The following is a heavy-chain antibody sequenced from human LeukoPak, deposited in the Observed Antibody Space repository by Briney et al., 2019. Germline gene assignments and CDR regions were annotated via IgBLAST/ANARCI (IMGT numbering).Heavy chain of an antibody. V-gene: IGHV4-31*03. CDR2: ISYSGST. J-gene: IGHJ4*02. CDR3: ASRPYTSDNNYCGVFDF. CDR1: GGSISSGGYF. D-gene: IGHD3-22*01. Sequence: SETLSLTCTVSGGSISSGGYFWTWIRQHPGKGLEWIGYISYSGSTSYNSALKSRVSISADTSENQFSLKLNSVTAADTAIYYCASRPYTSDNNYCGVFDFWGQGTLATVSS.